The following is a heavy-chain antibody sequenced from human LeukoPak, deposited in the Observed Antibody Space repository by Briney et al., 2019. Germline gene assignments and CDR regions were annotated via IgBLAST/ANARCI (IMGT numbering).Heavy chain of an antibody. CDR3: ARAGRWLQPESKNWFDP. V-gene: IGHV1-2*06. D-gene: IGHD5-24*01. CDR1: GYTFTGYY. J-gene: IGHJ5*02. CDR2: INPNSGGT. Sequence: ASVKVSCKASGYTFTGYYMHWVRQAPGQGLEWMGRINPNSGGTNYAQKFQGRVTMTRDTSICTAYMELSRLRSDDTAVYYCARAGRWLQPESKNWFDPWGQGTLVTVSS.